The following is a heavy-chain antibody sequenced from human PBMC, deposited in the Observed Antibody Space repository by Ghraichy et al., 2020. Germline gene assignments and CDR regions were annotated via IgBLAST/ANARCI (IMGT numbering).Heavy chain of an antibody. CDR3: ARERGNYCSGGSCSRDFDY. D-gene: IGHD2-15*01. V-gene: IGHV3-48*02. CDR2: ITSSGTTI. CDR1: GFTFSSYA. Sequence: GESLNISCAASGFTFSSYAMDWVRQAPGKGLEWLSYITSSGTTIYYADSVKGRFTISRDNAKNSLYLQMSSLRDEDTAVYYCARERGNYCSGGSCSRDFDYWGQGTLVTVSS. J-gene: IGHJ4*02.